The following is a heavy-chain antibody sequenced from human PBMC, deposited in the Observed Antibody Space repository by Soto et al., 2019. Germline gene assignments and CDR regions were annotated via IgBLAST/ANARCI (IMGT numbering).Heavy chain of an antibody. CDR3: LKSRGSYFVFYGTDV. V-gene: IGHV3-9*01. D-gene: IGHD1-26*01. CDR1: GFRFDDYA. Sequence: GGSLRLSCVASGFRFDDYAMQWVRQTPGKGLEWVAGIDWNSGSIAYVDSVKGRFTISRDNARNSLYLEMKSLRGEDTAVYYCLKSRGSYFVFYGTDVWGHGTTVTVSS. J-gene: IGHJ6*02. CDR2: IDWNSGSI.